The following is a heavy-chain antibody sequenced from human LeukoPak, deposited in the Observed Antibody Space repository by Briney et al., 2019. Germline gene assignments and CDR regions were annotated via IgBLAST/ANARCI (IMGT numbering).Heavy chain of an antibody. CDR3: ARDRRTVTGHLDY. J-gene: IGHJ4*02. D-gene: IGHD4-17*01. CDR1: GFTFSSYS. CDR2: ISSSSSYI. V-gene: IGHV3-21*04. Sequence: PGGSLRLSCAASGFTFSSYSMNWVRQAPGKGLEWVSSISSSSSYIYYADSVKGRFTISRDNAKNSLYLQMNSLRAEDTAVYYCARDRRTVTGHLDYWGQGTLVTISS.